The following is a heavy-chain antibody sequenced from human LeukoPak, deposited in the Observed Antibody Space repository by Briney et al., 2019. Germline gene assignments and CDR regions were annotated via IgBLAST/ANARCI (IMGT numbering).Heavy chain of an antibody. CDR3: ARVREPYYYDSSNPLGY. V-gene: IGHV7-4-1*02. CDR2: INTNTGNP. CDR1: GYTFTSYA. J-gene: IGHJ4*02. Sequence: EASVKVSCKASGYTFTSYAMNWVRQAPGQGLEWMGWINTNTGNPTYAQGFTGRFVFSLDTSVSTAYLQISSLKAEDTAVYYCARVREPYYYDSSNPLGYWGQGTLVTVSS. D-gene: IGHD3-22*01.